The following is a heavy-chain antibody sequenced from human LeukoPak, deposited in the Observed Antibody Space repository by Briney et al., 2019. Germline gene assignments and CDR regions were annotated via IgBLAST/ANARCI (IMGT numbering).Heavy chain of an antibody. CDR3: ARGSSRSFDI. CDR1: GYNFIAYY. CDR2: MNPNSGNA. Sequence: ASVKVSCKASGYNFIAYYLHWVRQAPGQGLEWMGWMNPNSGNAVYAQKFQGRVTMTRDTSINTAYMELSSLRFEDTAVYYCARGSSRSFDIWGLGTMVTVSS. V-gene: IGHV1-8*02. D-gene: IGHD3-10*01. J-gene: IGHJ3*02.